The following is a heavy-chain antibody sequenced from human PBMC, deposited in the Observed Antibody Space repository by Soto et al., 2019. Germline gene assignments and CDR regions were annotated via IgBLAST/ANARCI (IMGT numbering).Heavy chain of an antibody. CDR1: GFTFNNYA. CDR2: ITDSGDDT. J-gene: IGHJ4*02. V-gene: IGHV3-23*01. D-gene: IGHD2-2*01. Sequence: EVQLLESGGGLVQPGGSLRLSCAASGFTFNNYAMGWVRQAPGKGLEWVSAITDSGDDTYYIDSVKGRFTISRDNSKSTLYLQRNSLRAEDTAIYYCAKLVSSSWSHQYYFDYWGQGTLVTVSS. CDR3: AKLVSSSWSHQYYFDY.